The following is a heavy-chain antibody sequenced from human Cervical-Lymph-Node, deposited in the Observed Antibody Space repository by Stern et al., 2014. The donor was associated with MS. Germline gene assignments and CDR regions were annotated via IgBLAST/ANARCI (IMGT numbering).Heavy chain of an antibody. V-gene: IGHV4-59*01. CDR2: IYYSGST. Sequence: VQLVESGPGLVKPSETLSLTCTVSGGSISSYYWSWIRQPPGKGLEWIGYIYYSGSTNYNPSLKSRVTISVDTSKNQFSLKLSSVTAADTAVYYCARDGSSGSGTRVYGWFDPWGQGTLVTVSS. J-gene: IGHJ5*02. CDR3: ARDGSSGSGTRVYGWFDP. D-gene: IGHD1-7*01. CDR1: GGSISSYY.